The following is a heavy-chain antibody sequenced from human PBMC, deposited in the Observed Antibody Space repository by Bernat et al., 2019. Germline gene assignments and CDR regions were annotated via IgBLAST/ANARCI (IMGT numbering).Heavy chain of an antibody. CDR1: GLTVSSND. J-gene: IGHJ6*02. V-gene: IGHV3-53*05. CDR3: ARLYYYQMDV. Sequence: EVQLVETGGGLIQPGGSLRLSCAASGLTVSSNDMTWVRQAPGKGLEWVSVIHKGGRTYYADSVKGRFTISRYNSKNTLYVEMNSLRAEDTAVYYCARLYYYQMDVWGQGTTVTVSS. CDR2: IHKGGRT.